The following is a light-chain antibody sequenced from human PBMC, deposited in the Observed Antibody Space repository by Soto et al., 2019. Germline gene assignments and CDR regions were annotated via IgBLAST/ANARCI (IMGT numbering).Light chain of an antibody. CDR2: DAS. Sequence: DIEMSQSPSSLSASVGDRVTITCRASQSLNRWLAWYQQKPGKAPKLLIYDASSLQSGVPSRFSGSGSGTDFTLTISSLQPEDFATYYCLQDYDYPRTFGQGTKVDIK. CDR3: LQDYDYPRT. J-gene: IGKJ1*01. CDR1: QSLNRW. V-gene: IGKV1-5*01.